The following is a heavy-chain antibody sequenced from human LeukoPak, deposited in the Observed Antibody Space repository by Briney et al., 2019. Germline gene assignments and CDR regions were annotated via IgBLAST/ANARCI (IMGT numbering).Heavy chain of an antibody. Sequence: SETLSLTCAVSGGSISSGSYYWSWIRQPAGKGLEWIGRINTSGSTNYNPSLKSRVTISVDTSKNQFSLKLSSVTAADTAVYYCARVAVAAPRWVDYWGQGTLVTVSS. J-gene: IGHJ4*02. CDR3: ARVAVAAPRWVDY. CDR1: GGSISSGSYY. CDR2: INTSGST. V-gene: IGHV4-61*02. D-gene: IGHD6-19*01.